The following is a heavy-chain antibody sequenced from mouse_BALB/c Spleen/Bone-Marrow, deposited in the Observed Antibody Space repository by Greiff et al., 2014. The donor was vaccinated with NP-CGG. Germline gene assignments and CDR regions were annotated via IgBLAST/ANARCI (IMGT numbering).Heavy chain of an antibody. CDR1: GFTFTDYY. J-gene: IGHJ1*01. CDR2: IRNKANGYTT. CDR3: ARDKNYGSYWYFDV. D-gene: IGHD2-1*01. V-gene: IGHV7-3*02. Sequence: DVQLVESGGGLVQPGGSLRLSSATSGFTFTDYYMSWVRQLPGKALEWLGFIRNKANGYTTEYSASVKGRFTISRDNSQSILYLQMNTLRAEDSATYYCARDKNYGSYWYFDVWGAGTTVTVSS.